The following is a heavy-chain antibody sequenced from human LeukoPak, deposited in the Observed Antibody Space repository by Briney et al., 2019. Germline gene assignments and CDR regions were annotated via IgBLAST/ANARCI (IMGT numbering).Heavy chain of an antibody. CDR1: GFTFDDYA. V-gene: IGHV3-43D*03. CDR3: AKDGLRVGMIVVVINIPPLYFDY. J-gene: IGHJ4*02. Sequence: QPGGSLRLSCAASGFTFDDYAMHWVRQAPGKGLEWVSLISWDGGSTYYADSVKGRFTISRDNSKNSLYLQMNSLRAEDTAVYYCAKDGLRVGMIVVVINIPPLYFDYWGQGTLVTVSS. D-gene: IGHD3-22*01. CDR2: ISWDGGST.